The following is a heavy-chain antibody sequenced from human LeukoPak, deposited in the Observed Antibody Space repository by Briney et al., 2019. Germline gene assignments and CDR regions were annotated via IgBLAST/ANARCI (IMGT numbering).Heavy chain of an antibody. CDR3: ARHVEEKGMDV. Sequence: KPSQTLSLTCTVSSGSISSSGYYWSWIRQPPGKGLEWIGYIYYSGSTNYNPSLKSRVTISVDTSKNQFSLKLSSVTAADTAVYYCARHVEEKGMDVWGQGTTVTVSS. V-gene: IGHV4-61*08. CDR2: IYYSGST. J-gene: IGHJ6*02. D-gene: IGHD5-24*01. CDR1: SGSISSSGYY.